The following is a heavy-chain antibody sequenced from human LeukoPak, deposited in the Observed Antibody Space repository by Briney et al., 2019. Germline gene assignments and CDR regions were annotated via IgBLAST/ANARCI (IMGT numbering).Heavy chain of an antibody. V-gene: IGHV3-23*01. J-gene: IGHJ4*02. D-gene: IGHD2-15*01. CDR1: GFTFSSYA. CDR3: AKMLVVVVAAITSFDY. CDR2: ISGSGGST. Sequence: GGSLRLSCAASGFTFSSYAMSWVRQAPGRGLEWVSAISGSGGSTYYADSVKGRFTISRDNSKNTLYLQMNSLRAVDTAVYYCAKMLVVVVAAITSFDYWGQGTLVTVSS.